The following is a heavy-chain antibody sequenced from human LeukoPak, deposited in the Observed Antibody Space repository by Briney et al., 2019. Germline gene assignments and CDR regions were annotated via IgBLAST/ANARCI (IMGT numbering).Heavy chain of an antibody. Sequence: GGSLRLSCTASGFTFSDYEFNWVRQAPGQGLEWLSYISASGNSVYYADSVKGRFTISRDDAKNSLFLQMNSLRAEDAALYYCARDSANCGGDCYDYWGQGMLVTVSS. D-gene: IGHD2-21*02. CDR1: GFTFSDYE. V-gene: IGHV3-48*03. CDR2: ISASGNSV. CDR3: ARDSANCGGDCYDY. J-gene: IGHJ4*02.